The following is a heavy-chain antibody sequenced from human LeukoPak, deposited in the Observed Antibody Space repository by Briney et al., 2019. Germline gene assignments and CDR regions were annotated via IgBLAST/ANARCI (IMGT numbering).Heavy chain of an antibody. CDR1: GFTFSSYV. D-gene: IGHD6-19*01. CDR2: IWYDGSNK. Sequence: GGSLRLSCAASGFTFSSYVMHWVRQAPGKGLEWVAVIWYDGSNKYYVDSVKGRFTISRDNSKNMLYLQMNSLRVEDTAVYYCARDNFRGSSGWSFFDCWGQGTLVTVSS. CDR3: ARDNFRGSSGWSFFDC. V-gene: IGHV3-33*01. J-gene: IGHJ4*02.